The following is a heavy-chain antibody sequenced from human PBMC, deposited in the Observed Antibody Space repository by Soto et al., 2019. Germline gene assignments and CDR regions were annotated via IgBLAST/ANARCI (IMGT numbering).Heavy chain of an antibody. V-gene: IGHV4-59*01. Sequence: QVQLQESGPGLVKPSETLSLTCTVSGGSISSNYWSWIRQPPGKGLEWIGYIYYSGSTNYNPSRKSRVTISVDTSKNQFSLKLNSVTGADTAVYYCARTITPVRHSEGVVVIAATFYMDVWGKGTTVTVSS. CDR2: IYYSGST. CDR3: ARTITPVRHSEGVVVIAATFYMDV. CDR1: GGSISSNY. D-gene: IGHD2-21*01. J-gene: IGHJ6*03.